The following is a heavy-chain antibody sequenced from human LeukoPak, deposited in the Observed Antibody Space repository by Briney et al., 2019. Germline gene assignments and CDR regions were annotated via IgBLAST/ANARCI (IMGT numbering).Heavy chain of an antibody. Sequence: GGSLRLSCAASGFTFSSYAMHWVRQAPGKGLEWVAVISYDGSNKYYADSVKGRFTLSRDNSKNTLYLQMNSLRAEDTAVYYCARGSGDGYRLDQWGQGTLVSVSS. V-gene: IGHV3-30*14. D-gene: IGHD5-24*01. J-gene: IGHJ5*02. CDR3: ARGSGDGYRLDQ. CDR2: ISYDGSNK. CDR1: GFTFSSYA.